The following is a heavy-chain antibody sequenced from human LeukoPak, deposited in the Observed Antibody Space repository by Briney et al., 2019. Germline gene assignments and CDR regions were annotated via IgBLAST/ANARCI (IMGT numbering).Heavy chain of an antibody. CDR1: GGSISSSNW. Sequence: SETLSLTCAVSGGSISSSNWWSWIRQPPGKGLEWIGEIYHSGSTNYNPSLKSRVTISVDKSKTQFSLKLSSVTAADTAVYYCARDSQHYDDNGYYDYYYYMDVWGKGTTVTVSS. J-gene: IGHJ6*03. CDR2: IYHSGST. V-gene: IGHV4-4*02. D-gene: IGHD3-22*01. CDR3: ARDSQHYDDNGYYDYYYYMDV.